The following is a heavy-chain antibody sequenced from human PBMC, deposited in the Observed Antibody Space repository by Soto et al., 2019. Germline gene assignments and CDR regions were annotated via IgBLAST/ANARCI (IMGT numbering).Heavy chain of an antibody. V-gene: IGHV1-3*01. CDR2: INAGNGNT. Sequence: GDSVQVSCKASGYTFTSYAMHWVRQAPGQRLEWMGWINAGNGNTKYSQKFQGRVTITRDTSASTAYMELSSLRSEDTAVYYCARDPQNLLLLEGSYYHYVMDGWAQGTTVTVYS. J-gene: IGHJ6*02. CDR3: ARDPQNLLLLEGSYYHYVMDG. CDR1: GYTFTSYA. D-gene: IGHD3-3*01.